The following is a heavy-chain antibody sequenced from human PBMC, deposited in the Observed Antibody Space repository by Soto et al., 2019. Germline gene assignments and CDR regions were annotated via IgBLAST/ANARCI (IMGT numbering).Heavy chain of an antibody. CDR3: TRDRGGLMTLVTSSWLDP. V-gene: IGHV3-33*01. CDR2: IWYDGSNQ. CDR1: GFNFRSYG. Sequence: GGSLRLSCAASGFNFRSYGMQWVRQAPGKGLEWVAVIWYDGSNQYYADSVKGRFTISRDNSKNTLYLQMNSPRAEDTAMYYCTRDRGGLMTLVTSSWLDPWGQGTLVTVSS. D-gene: IGHD4-17*01. J-gene: IGHJ5*02.